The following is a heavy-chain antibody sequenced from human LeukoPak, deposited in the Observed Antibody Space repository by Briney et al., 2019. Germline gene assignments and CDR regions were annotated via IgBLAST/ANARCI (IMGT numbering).Heavy chain of an antibody. Sequence: SETLSLTCTVSGGSISSYYWSWIRQPPGKGLEWIGYIYYSGSTNYNPSLKSRVTISVDTSKNQFSLKLSSVTAADTAVYYCARSASYYYDSSGYWDYWGQGTLVTVSS. CDR3: ARSASYYYDSSGYWDY. CDR2: IYYSGST. J-gene: IGHJ4*02. D-gene: IGHD3-22*01. CDR1: GGSISSYY. V-gene: IGHV4-59*01.